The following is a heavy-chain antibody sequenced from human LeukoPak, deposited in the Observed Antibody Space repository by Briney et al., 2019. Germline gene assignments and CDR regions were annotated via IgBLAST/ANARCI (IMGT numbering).Heavy chain of an antibody. D-gene: IGHD3-10*01. V-gene: IGHV3-30*02. CDR2: IWYDGSNK. CDR3: SASYPGSSSFDY. Sequence: GGSLRLSCAASGFTFSNYGMHWVRQAPGKGLEWVAVIWYDGSNKYYADSVKGRFTISRDNSKNRLYLQISSLRPEDTAVFYCSASYPGSSSFDYWGQGALVTVSS. J-gene: IGHJ4*02. CDR1: GFTFSNYG.